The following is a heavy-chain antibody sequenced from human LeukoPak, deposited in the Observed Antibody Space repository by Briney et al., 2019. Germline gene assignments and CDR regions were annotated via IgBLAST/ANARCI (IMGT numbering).Heavy chain of an antibody. V-gene: IGHV1-58*02. CDR1: GFTFTSSA. CDR2: IVVGSGNT. D-gene: IGHD1-26*01. J-gene: IGHJ4*02. Sequence: PVASVKVSCKASGFTFTSSAMQWVRQARGQRLEWIGWIVVGSGNTNYAQKFQERVTITRDMSTSTAYMELSSLRSEDTAVYYCAAAYSGGYSYFDYWGQGTLVTVSS. CDR3: AAAYSGGYSYFDY.